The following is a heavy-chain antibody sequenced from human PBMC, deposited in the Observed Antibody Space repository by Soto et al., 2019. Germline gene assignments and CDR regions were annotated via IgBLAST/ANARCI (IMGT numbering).Heavy chain of an antibody. CDR1: GFTFSSCA. D-gene: IGHD5-18*01. Sequence: GGSLRLSCAASGFTFSSCAMSWVRQAPGKGLEWVSAISGSGGSTYYADSVKGRFTISRDNSKNTLYLQMNSLRAEDTAVYYCAKFLSPDRDTAMAKGAGYHYYYYGMDVWGQGTTVTVSS. CDR3: AKFLSPDRDTAMAKGAGYHYYYYGMDV. J-gene: IGHJ6*02. V-gene: IGHV3-23*01. CDR2: ISGSGGST.